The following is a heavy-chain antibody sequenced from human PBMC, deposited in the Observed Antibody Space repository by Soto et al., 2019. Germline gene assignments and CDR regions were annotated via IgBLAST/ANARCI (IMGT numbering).Heavy chain of an antibody. CDR2: INPSGGST. CDR1: GYTFTSYY. J-gene: IGHJ3*02. CDR3: ASSVDAFDI. Sequence: QVQLVQSGAEVKKPGASVKVSCKASGYTFTSYYMHWVRQAPGQGLEWMGIINPSGGSTSYAQKFEGRVTMTSDTSTSTVYMGLSSLRSEDTAVYYCASSVDAFDIWGQGTMVTVSS. V-gene: IGHV1-46*01. D-gene: IGHD1-26*01.